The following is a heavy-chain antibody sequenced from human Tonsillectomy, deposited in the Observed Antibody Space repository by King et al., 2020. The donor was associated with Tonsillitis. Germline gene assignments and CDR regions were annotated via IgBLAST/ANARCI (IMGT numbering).Heavy chain of an antibody. J-gene: IGHJ5*02. CDR2: MSTDGSRT. CDR3: SGYSSCWLAP. V-gene: IGHV3-64D*08. CDR1: GLSFSNYA. Sequence: DVQLVESGGGLVQPGGSLRLSCSASGLSFSNYAPHWVRQAPGKGLEYVSAMSTDGSRTYYSDSVKGRFTISRDNSKNTLYLQMSSLRPDDTAVYYCSGYSSCWLAPWGQGTLVTVSS. D-gene: IGHD6-19*01.